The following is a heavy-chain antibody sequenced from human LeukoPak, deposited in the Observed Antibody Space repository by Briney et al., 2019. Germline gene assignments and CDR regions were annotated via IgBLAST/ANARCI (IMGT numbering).Heavy chain of an antibody. V-gene: IGHV1-69*02. Sequence: GASVKASXKASGGTFSSYTISWVRQAPGQGLEWMGRIIPILGIANYAQKFQGRVTITADKSTSTAYMELSSLRSEDTAVYYCARWGKITIPDYWGQGTLVTVSS. CDR1: GGTFSSYT. CDR3: ARWGKITIPDY. J-gene: IGHJ4*02. D-gene: IGHD3-3*01. CDR2: IIPILGIA.